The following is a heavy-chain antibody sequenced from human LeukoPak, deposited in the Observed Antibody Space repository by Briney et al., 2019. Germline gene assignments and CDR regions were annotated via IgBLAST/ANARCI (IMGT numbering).Heavy chain of an antibody. CDR1: GFSFSTYT. CDR3: ASSLSGASGY. J-gene: IGHJ4*02. CDR2: MTSSSSSI. Sequence: GGSLRLSCATSGFSFSTYTMNWVRQAPGKGLEWVSSMTSSSSSIYYADSVKGRFTISRDNAKNSLYLQMNSLRAEDTAVYYCASSLSGASGYWGQGTLVTASS. D-gene: IGHD7-27*01. V-gene: IGHV3-21*01.